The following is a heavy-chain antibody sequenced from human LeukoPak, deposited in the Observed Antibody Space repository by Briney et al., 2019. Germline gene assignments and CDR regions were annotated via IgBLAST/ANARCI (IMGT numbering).Heavy chain of an antibody. CDR2: IYYSGST. V-gene: IGHV4-59*01. Sequence: SETLSLTCTVSGGSISSYYWSWIRQPPGKGLEWIGYIYYSGSTNYNPSLKSRVTISVDTSKNQFSLKLSSVTAADTAVYYCARDYYDSSGYYYGDAFDIWGQGAMDTVSS. CDR1: GGSISSYY. J-gene: IGHJ3*02. D-gene: IGHD3-22*01. CDR3: ARDYYDSSGYYYGDAFDI.